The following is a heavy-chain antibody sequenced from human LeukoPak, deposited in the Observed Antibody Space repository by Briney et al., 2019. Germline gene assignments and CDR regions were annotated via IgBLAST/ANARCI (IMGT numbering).Heavy chain of an antibody. CDR2: IIPIFGTA. Sequence: ASVKVSCKASGGTFSSYAISWVRQAPGQGLEWMGGIIPIFGTANYAQKFQGRVTITADESTSTAYMELSSLRSEDTAVYYCARDVAAAGTHLNYWGQGTLVTVSS. CDR1: GGTFSSYA. V-gene: IGHV1-69*13. J-gene: IGHJ4*02. D-gene: IGHD6-13*01. CDR3: ARDVAAAGTHLNY.